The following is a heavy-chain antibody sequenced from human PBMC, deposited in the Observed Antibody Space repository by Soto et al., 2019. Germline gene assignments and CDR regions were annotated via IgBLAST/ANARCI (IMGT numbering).Heavy chain of an antibody. CDR2: IYYSGST. V-gene: IGHV4-39*07. CDR1: GGSISSSSYY. Sequence: PSETLSLTCTVSGGSISSSSYYWGWIRQPPGKGLEWIGSIYYSGSTNYNPSPKSRVTISVDTSKNQFSLKLSSVTAADTAVYYCARDSRLAAAGHSYYYYYMDVWGKGTTVTVSS. CDR3: ARDSRLAAAGHSYYYYYMDV. J-gene: IGHJ6*03. D-gene: IGHD6-13*01.